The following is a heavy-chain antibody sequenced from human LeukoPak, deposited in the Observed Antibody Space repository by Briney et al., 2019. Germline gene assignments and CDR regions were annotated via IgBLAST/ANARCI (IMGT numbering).Heavy chain of an antibody. V-gene: IGHV1-69*06. J-gene: IGHJ4*02. CDR3: ARSRKAIFGVVTTTTLDY. D-gene: IGHD3-3*01. CDR1: GGTFSSYA. Sequence: SVKVSCKASGGTFSSYAISWVRQAPGQGLEWMGGIIPIFGTANYAQKFQGRVTITADKSTSTAYMELSSLRSEDTAVYYCARSRKAIFGVVTTTTLDYWGQGTLVTVSS. CDR2: IIPIFGTA.